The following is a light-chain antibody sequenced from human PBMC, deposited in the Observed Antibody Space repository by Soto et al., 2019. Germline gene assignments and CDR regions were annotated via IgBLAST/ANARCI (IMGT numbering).Light chain of an antibody. CDR1: HSVSSY. V-gene: IGKV3-15*01. Sequence: EIVLAHSPATLSLSPGERATLSFRASHSVSSYLAWYQQKPGQAPRLLIYGASTRATGIPARFSGSGSGTEFTLTISSLQSEDFAVYYCQQYNNWPPITFGQGTRLEIK. CDR2: GAS. J-gene: IGKJ5*01. CDR3: QQYNNWPPIT.